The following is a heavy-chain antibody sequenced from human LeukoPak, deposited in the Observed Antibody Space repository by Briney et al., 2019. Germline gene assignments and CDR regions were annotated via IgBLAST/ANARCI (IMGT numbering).Heavy chain of an antibody. V-gene: IGHV3-30*03. CDR3: ARVLSSSASFDY. J-gene: IGHJ4*02. D-gene: IGHD2-15*01. CDR1: GFTFSGYG. Sequence: GGSLRLSCAASGFTFSGYGMHWVRQAPGKGLEWVAVISYDGSNKYYADSVKGRFTISRDNSKNTLYLQMNSLRAEDTAVYYCARVLSSSASFDYWGQGTLVTVSS. CDR2: ISYDGSNK.